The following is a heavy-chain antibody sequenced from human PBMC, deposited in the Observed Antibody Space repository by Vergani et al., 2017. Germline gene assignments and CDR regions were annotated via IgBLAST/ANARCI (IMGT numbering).Heavy chain of an antibody. D-gene: IGHD5-12*01. CDR3: ARDLEAPIPWLRIDYYYYGMDV. CDR1: GFTFSSYS. Sequence: VQLVESGGGVVQRGGSLRLSCATSGFTFSSYSMNWVRQAPGKGLEWVSSISSSSSYIYYADSVKGRFTISRDNAKNSLYLQMNSLRAEDTAVYYCARDLEAPIPWLRIDYYYYGMDVWGQGTTVTVSS. J-gene: IGHJ6*02. CDR2: ISSSSSYI. V-gene: IGHV3-21*02.